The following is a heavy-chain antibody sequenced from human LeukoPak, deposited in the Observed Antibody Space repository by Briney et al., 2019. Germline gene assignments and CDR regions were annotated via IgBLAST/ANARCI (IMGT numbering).Heavy chain of an antibody. CDR1: GDSISSGRYY. Sequence: SETLSLTCIVSGDSISSGRYYWTWLRQPAGKALEWIGRIHTSGNTNYNPSLKSRVSMAVDTSKNQFSLKLTSVTAADTAVYYCARGQLATAMGRDYFDYWGQGTVVTVSS. V-gene: IGHV4-61*02. J-gene: IGHJ4*02. D-gene: IGHD5-18*01. CDR2: IHTSGNT. CDR3: ARGQLATAMGRDYFDY.